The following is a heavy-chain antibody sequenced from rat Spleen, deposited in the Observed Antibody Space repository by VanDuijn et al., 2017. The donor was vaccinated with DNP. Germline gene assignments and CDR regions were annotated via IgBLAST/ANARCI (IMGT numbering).Heavy chain of an antibody. CDR2: INSAGST. CDR3: ARGATGDY. V-gene: IGHV3-3*01. D-gene: IGHD1-11*01. Sequence: EVQLQESGPGLVEPSQSLSLTCSVTGYSITSCCRWNWIRKFPGNELEWRGYINSAGSTNYNPSLKSRISITRDTSKNQFFLQVNSVTTEDTATYYCARGATGDYWGQGVMVTVSS. J-gene: IGHJ2*01. CDR1: GYSITSCCR.